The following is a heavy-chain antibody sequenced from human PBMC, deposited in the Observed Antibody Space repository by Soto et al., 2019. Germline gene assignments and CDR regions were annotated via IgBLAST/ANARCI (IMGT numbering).Heavy chain of an antibody. J-gene: IGHJ2*01. Sequence: QLQLQESGSGLVKPSQTLSLTCAVSGGSISSGGYSWSWIRQPPGKGLEWIGYIYHSGSTYYNPSLKRRVTISVDRSKNQFSLKLSSVTAADTAVYYCARIAYYDILTGYYGWYFDLWGRGTLVTVSS. CDR1: GGSISSGGYS. CDR2: IYHSGST. V-gene: IGHV4-30-2*01. D-gene: IGHD3-9*01. CDR3: ARIAYYDILTGYYGWYFDL.